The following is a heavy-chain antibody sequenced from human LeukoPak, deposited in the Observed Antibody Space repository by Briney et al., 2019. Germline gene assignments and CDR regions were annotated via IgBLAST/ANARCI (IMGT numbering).Heavy chain of an antibody. V-gene: IGHV3-48*01. CDR2: ISSSSSTI. CDR3: AKRVSAGSGYFY. Sequence: GGSLRLSCAASGFTFSSYSMNWVRQAPGKGLEWVSYISSSSSTIYYADSVKGRFTISRDNAKNTLYLQMNSLRAEDTAVYYCAKRVSAGSGYFYWGQGTPVTVSS. J-gene: IGHJ4*02. D-gene: IGHD3-22*01. CDR1: GFTFSSYS.